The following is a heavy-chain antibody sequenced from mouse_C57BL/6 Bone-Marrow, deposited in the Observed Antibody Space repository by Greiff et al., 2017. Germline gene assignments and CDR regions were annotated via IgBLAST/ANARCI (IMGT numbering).Heavy chain of an antibody. CDR3: ARAYDAMAY. D-gene: IGHD6-5*01. J-gene: IGHJ4*01. CDR2: INPNNGGT. V-gene: IGHV1-26*01. Sequence: VQLQQSGPELVKPGASVKISCKASGYTFTDYYMNWVKQSHGKSLEWIGDINPNNGGTSYNQKFKGKATLTVDKSSSTAYMELRSLTSEDSAVYYCARAYDAMAYWGQGTSVTVSS. CDR1: GYTFTDYY.